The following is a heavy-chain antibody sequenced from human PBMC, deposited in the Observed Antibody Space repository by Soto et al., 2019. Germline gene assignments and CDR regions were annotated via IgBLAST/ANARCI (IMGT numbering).Heavy chain of an antibody. Sequence: GGSLRLSCAASGFTFSSYAMSWVRQAPGKGLEWVSAISGSGGSTYYADSVKGRFTISRDNSKNTLYLQMNSLRAEDTAVYYCAKDFYTRSGLPGAAPYYGGQGTLVTVSS. V-gene: IGHV3-23*01. J-gene: IGHJ4*02. CDR3: AKDFYTRSGLPGAAPYY. CDR1: GFTFSSYA. D-gene: IGHD3-10*01. CDR2: ISGSGGST.